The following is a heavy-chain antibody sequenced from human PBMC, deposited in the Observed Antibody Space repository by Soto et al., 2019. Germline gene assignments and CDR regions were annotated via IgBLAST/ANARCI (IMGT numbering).Heavy chain of an antibody. Sequence: SETLSLTCAVYGGSFSGYYWSWIRQPPGKGLEWIGEINHSGSTNYNPSLKSRVTISVDTSKNQFSLKLSSVTAADTAVYYCAREDSYGFKIDYWGQGTLVTVSS. CDR2: INHSGST. V-gene: IGHV4-34*01. D-gene: IGHD5-18*01. CDR1: GGSFSGYY. J-gene: IGHJ4*02. CDR3: AREDSYGFKIDY.